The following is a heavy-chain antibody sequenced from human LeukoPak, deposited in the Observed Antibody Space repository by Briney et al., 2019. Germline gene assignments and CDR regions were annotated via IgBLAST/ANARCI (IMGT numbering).Heavy chain of an antibody. CDR2: INHSGST. V-gene: IGHV4-34*01. D-gene: IGHD3-10*01. Sequence: SETLSLTCAVYGGSFSGYYWSWIRQPPGKGLEWIGEINHSGSTNYNPSLKSRVTISVDTSKNQFSLKLSSVTAADTAVYYCATVTHGSGRPFDYSGQGTLVTVYS. CDR1: GGSFSGYY. CDR3: ATVTHGSGRPFDY. J-gene: IGHJ4*02.